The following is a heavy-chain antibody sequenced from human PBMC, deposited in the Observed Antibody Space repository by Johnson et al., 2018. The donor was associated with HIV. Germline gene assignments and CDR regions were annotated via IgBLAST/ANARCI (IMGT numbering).Heavy chain of an antibody. Sequence: VQLVESGGGLVQPGRSLRLSCAGSGFTFENYAMHWVRQAPGKGLEWVSGITWNSDTTGYADYVKGRFAISRDSAKNALYLQMKRLRAEDTAVYYRARARMTTVTNDAFDIWGQGTMVTVSS. CDR1: GFTFENYA. V-gene: IGHV3-9*01. CDR3: ARARMTTVTNDAFDI. J-gene: IGHJ3*02. CDR2: ITWNSDTT. D-gene: IGHD4-17*01.